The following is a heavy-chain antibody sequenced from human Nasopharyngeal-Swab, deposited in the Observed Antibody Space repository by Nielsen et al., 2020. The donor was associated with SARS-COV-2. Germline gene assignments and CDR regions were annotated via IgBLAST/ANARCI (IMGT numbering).Heavy chain of an antibody. CDR1: GFTFSSYA. CDR3: ARDDYGDYVWSFDY. V-gene: IGHV3-30*04. CDR2: ISYDGSNK. J-gene: IGHJ4*02. D-gene: IGHD4-17*01. Sequence: GGSLRLSCAASGFTFSSYAMHWVRQAPGKGLEWVAVISYDGSNKYYADSVKGRFTISRDNSKNTLYLQMNRLRAEDTAVYYCARDDYGDYVWSFDYWGQGTLVTVSS.